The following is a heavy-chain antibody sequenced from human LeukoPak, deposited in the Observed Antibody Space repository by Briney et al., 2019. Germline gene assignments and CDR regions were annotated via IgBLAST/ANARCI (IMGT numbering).Heavy chain of an antibody. CDR1: GFSLSSYW. J-gene: IGHJ4*02. D-gene: IGHD3-3*01. V-gene: IGHV3-7*01. CDR3: GRAYDFSRY. CDR2: IKQDGSEK. Sequence: GESLRLSCAASGFSLSSYWMTWVRQAPVKGLEWVANIKQDGSEKNYVDSVKGRFTISRDNAKNSLYLQMNSLRAEDTALYYCGRAYDFSRYWGQGTLVTVSS.